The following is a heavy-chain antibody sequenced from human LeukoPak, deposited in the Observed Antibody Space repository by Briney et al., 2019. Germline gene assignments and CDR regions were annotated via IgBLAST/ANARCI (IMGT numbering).Heavy chain of an antibody. D-gene: IGHD3-16*01. CDR1: GLTLSDSW. CDR3: ARDAGWGRLDS. J-gene: IGHJ4*02. V-gene: IGHV3-74*01. CDR2: LASDENNR. Sequence: GGSLRLSCAASGLTLSDSWIHWVRQVPGKGLMWVSRLASDENNRIYADSVKGRFTISRDNAKNTLFLQMNSLRVEDTGFYYCARDAGWGRLDSWGQGALVTVSS.